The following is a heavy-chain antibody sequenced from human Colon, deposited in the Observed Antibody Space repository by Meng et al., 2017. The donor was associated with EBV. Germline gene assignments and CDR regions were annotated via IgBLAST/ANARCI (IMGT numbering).Heavy chain of an antibody. Sequence: LHQSGADLLNPSASRSLPCTAKGGSFRCHGLSWVRQPPGKWMEWIGEVSHPGSANYNPSLKSRVTISVDASEKQFSLRLTSVTAADSAVYYCARVPTTGYKDHWGQGTLVTVSS. J-gene: IGHJ4*02. V-gene: IGHV4-34*01. CDR2: VSHPGSA. D-gene: IGHD3-9*01. CDR3: ARVPTTGYKDH. CDR1: GGSFRCHG.